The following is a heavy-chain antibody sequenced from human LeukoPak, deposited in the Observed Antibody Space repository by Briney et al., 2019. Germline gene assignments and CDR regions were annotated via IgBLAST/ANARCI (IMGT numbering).Heavy chain of an antibody. D-gene: IGHD5-24*01. J-gene: IGHJ4*02. CDR2: IYYSGST. V-gene: IGHV4-59*01. CDR1: GGSISSYY. CDR3: ARARDGFYDY. Sequence: PSETLSLTCTVSGGSISSYYWSWIRQPPGKGLEWIGYIYYSGSTNYNPSLESRVTTSVGTSKNQFSLKLSSVTAADTAVYYCARARDGFYDYWGQGTLVTVSS.